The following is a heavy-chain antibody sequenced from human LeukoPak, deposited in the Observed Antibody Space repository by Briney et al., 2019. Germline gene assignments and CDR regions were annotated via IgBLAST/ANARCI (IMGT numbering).Heavy chain of an antibody. CDR1: RFTLSSYA. CDR3: ARDSSPIDFWSGYAY. CDR2: IKQDGREK. Sequence: GGSLRLTCAASRFTLSSYAMRWVRQAPGKGGGWVANIKQDGREKYYVDSVKGRFTISRHNAKNSLYLQMNSLRAGDTAVYYCARDSSPIDFWSGYAYWGQGTLVNVSS. D-gene: IGHD3-3*01. V-gene: IGHV3-7*03. J-gene: IGHJ4*02.